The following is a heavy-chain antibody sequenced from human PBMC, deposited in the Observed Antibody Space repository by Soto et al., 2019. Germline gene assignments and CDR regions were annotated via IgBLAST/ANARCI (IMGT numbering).Heavy chain of an antibody. J-gene: IGHJ6*02. CDR2: IYYSGST. D-gene: IGHD5-18*01. CDR3: ARTGCSYGYYYYYGMDV. CDR1: GGSIISYY. V-gene: IGHV4-59*01. Sequence: SETLSLTCTVSGGSIISYYCIFIRHPPFKGLEWIVYIYYSGSTNYNPSLKSRVTISVDTSKNQFSLKLSSVTAADTAVYYCARTGCSYGYYYYYGMDVWGQGTTVTVSS.